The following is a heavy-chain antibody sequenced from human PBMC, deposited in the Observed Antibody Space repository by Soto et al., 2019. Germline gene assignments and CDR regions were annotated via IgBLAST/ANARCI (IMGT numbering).Heavy chain of an antibody. CDR2: ISGSGGST. CDR3: AKDGSVADTAMDADFDY. J-gene: IGHJ4*02. V-gene: IGHV3-23*01. D-gene: IGHD5-18*01. Sequence: EVQLLESGGGLVQPGGSLRLSCAASGFTFSSYAMSWVRQAPGKGLEWVSAISGSGGSTYYADSVKGRFTISRDNSKNTLYLQMNSLRAEDTAVYYCAKDGSVADTAMDADFDYWGQGTLVTVSS. CDR1: GFTFSSYA.